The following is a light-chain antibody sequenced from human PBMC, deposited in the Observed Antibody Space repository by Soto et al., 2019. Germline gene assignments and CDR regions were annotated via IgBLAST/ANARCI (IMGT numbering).Light chain of an antibody. CDR2: GAS. CDR1: QSISSW. J-gene: IGKJ2*01. Sequence: DIQMTQSPSTLSASVGDRVTITCRASQSISSWLAWYQQKPGKAPKLLIYGASSLESGVPSRFSGSGSVTEVTLTIDSLQPDDFATYYCQQYSSSSPTVGQGTKLEIK. CDR3: QQYSSSSPT. V-gene: IGKV1-5*01.